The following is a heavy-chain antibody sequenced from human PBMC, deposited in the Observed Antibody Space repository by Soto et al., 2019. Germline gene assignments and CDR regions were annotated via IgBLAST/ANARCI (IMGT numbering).Heavy chain of an antibody. V-gene: IGHV1-8*01. Sequence: ASVKVSCKASGYTFTSYDINWVRQATGQGLEWMGWMNPNSGNTGYAQKFQGRVTMTRNTSISTAYMELSSLRSEDTAVYYCARGHDDILTGANAFDIWGQGTMVTVSS. CDR1: GYTFTSYD. CDR3: ARGHDDILTGANAFDI. CDR2: MNPNSGNT. J-gene: IGHJ3*02. D-gene: IGHD3-9*01.